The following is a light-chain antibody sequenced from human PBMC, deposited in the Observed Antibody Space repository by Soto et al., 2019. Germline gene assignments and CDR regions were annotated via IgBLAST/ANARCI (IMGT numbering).Light chain of an antibody. J-gene: IGKJ1*01. CDR2: GAS. V-gene: IGKV3-15*01. CDR1: QSVSSSY. CDR3: HQYNNWPPWT. Sequence: ILFAHAPGAPSFSPRERPTLSCRAIQSVSSSYLAWYQQKPGQAPRLLIYGASTRATGIPARFSGSGSGTEFTLTISSLQSEDYAVYYCHQYNNWPPWTFGQGTKVDI.